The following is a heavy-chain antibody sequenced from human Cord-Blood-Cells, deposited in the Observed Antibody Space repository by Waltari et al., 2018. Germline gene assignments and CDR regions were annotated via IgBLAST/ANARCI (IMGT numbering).Heavy chain of an antibody. J-gene: IGHJ4*02. Sequence: QVQLQQWGAGLVKPSETLSLTCAVYGGSFRGYYCIWIRQPPGKGLEWIGEINHSGSTNYNPSLKSRVTISVDTSKNQFSLKLSSVTAADTAVYYCARTQQLSPFDYWGQGTLVTVSS. CDR3: ARTQQLSPFDY. D-gene: IGHD6-13*01. CDR2: INHSGST. CDR1: GGSFRGYY. V-gene: IGHV4-34*01.